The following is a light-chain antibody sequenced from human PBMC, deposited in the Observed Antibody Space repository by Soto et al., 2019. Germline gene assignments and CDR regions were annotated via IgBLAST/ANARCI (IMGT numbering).Light chain of an antibody. CDR1: QSVSSN. CDR2: GAS. J-gene: IGKJ1*01. V-gene: IGKV3-15*01. CDR3: QQYNNWPLWT. Sequence: EIVMTQSPATLAVSPGERATVSCRARQSVSSNLAWYQQKPGQAPRLLVYGASTRPTGIPTRFSGSGSGTAFTPPISSLQSEDFAVSYCQQYNNWPLWTFGQGTKVDIK.